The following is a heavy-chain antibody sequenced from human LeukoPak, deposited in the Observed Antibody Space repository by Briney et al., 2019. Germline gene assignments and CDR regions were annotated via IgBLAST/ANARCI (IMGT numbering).Heavy chain of an antibody. J-gene: IGHJ5*02. Sequence: GGSLRLSCAASGFTFSSYAMHWVRQAPGKGLEWVAFIRYDGNNKNYADSAKGRFTISRDNSKDTLYLQMNSLRAEDTAVYYCAKGDDYGADTRLPKYNWFDPWGQGTLVTVSS. V-gene: IGHV3-30*02. CDR3: AKGDDYGADTRLPKYNWFDP. D-gene: IGHD4-17*01. CDR2: IRYDGNNK. CDR1: GFTFSSYA.